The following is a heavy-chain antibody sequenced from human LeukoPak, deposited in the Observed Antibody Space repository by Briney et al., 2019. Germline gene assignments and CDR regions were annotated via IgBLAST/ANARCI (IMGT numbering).Heavy chain of an antibody. CDR2: GHHSESS. CDR3: ARESAGSLHDSTAAFHY. J-gene: IGHJ4*02. V-gene: IGHV4-59*02. CDR1: GDSVTSTY. D-gene: IGHD2-8*02. Sequence: ETLSLTCSVSGDSVTSTYWSWIRQPPGKGLEWIAYGHHSESSNYNPSFRSRVIIPVDTSRNQFSLRLSSVTAADTAIYYCARESAGSLHDSTAAFHYWGQGILVIVSS.